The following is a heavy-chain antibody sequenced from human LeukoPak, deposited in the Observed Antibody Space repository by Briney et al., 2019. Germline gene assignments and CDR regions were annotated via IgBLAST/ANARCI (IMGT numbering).Heavy chain of an antibody. CDR2: IYTSGST. V-gene: IGHV4-61*02. CDR1: GGSISSGSYY. CDR3: ARQGSSWPSGAFDI. D-gene: IGHD6-13*01. Sequence: SQTLSLTCTVSGGSISSGSYYWSWIRQPAGKGLEWIGRIYTSGSTNYNPSLKSRVTISVDTSKNQFSLKLSSVTAADTAVYYCARQGSSWPSGAFDIWGQGTMVTVSS. J-gene: IGHJ3*02.